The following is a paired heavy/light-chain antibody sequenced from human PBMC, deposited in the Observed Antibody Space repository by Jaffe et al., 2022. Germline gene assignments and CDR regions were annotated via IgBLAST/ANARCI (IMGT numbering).Light chain of an antibody. CDR3: CSYAGSSVYV. CDR1: SSDVGSYNL. CDR2: EVS. J-gene: IGLJ1*01. V-gene: IGLV2-23*02. Sequence: QSALTQPASVSGSPGQSITISCTGTSSDVGSYNLVSWYQQHPGKAPKLMIYEVSKRPSGVSNRFSGSKSGNTASLTISGLQAEDEADYYCCSYAGSSVYVFGTGTKVTVL.
Heavy chain of an antibody. CDR2: IIPIFGTA. CDR3: ARSDHFGGVIVDAFDI. Sequence: QVQLVQSGAEVKKPGSSVKVSCKASGGTFSSYAISWVRQAPGQGLEWMGGIIPIFGTANYAQKFQGRVTITTDESTSTAYMELSSLRSEDTAVYYCARSDHFGGVIVDAFDIWGQGTMVTVSS. V-gene: IGHV1-69*05. D-gene: IGHD3-16*02. J-gene: IGHJ3*02. CDR1: GGTFSSYA.